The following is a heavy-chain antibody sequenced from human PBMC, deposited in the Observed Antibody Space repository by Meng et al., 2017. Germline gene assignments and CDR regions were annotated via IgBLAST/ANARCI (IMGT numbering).Heavy chain of an antibody. J-gene: IGHJ4*02. CDR1: GGSLSGYY. D-gene: IGHD3-22*01. V-gene: IGHV4-34*01. Sequence: SETLSLTCAVYGGSLSGYYWSWIRQPPGKGLEWIGETNHSGSTNYNPSLKSRVTISVDTSKNQFSLKLSSVTAADTAVYYCARGLPPYYDSMRGNFDYWGQGTLVTVSS. CDR3: ARGLPPYYDSMRGNFDY. CDR2: TNHSGST.